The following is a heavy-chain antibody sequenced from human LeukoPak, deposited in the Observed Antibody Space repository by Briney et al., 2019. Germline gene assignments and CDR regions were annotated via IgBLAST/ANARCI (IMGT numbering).Heavy chain of an antibody. V-gene: IGHV1-69*02. J-gene: IGHJ4*02. Sequence: ASVKVSCKASGDTFSTYSFSWVRQAPGQGLEFMGIINPMRGITNYAQKFQARVTIIAEKSTHTHYLELSSLRSEDTAVYYCASPREGSGSYYLRYWGEGTVLIVSS. CDR3: ASPREGSGSYYLRY. D-gene: IGHD3-10*01. CDR2: INPMRGIT. CDR1: GDTFSTYS.